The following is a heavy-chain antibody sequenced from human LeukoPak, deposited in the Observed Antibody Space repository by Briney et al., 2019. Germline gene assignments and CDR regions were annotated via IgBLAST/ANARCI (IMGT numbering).Heavy chain of an antibody. Sequence: GGSLRLSCAASGFTFSTSWMTWVRQAPGKGLEFVANIKHDGSERYYVDSVKGRFTISRDNAKTSLYLQMDSLRAEDTAVYFGATGHTSPAPGGQGTLVTVSS. J-gene: IGHJ4*02. CDR2: IKHDGSER. CDR3: ATGHTSPAP. V-gene: IGHV3-7*01. CDR1: GFTFSTSW.